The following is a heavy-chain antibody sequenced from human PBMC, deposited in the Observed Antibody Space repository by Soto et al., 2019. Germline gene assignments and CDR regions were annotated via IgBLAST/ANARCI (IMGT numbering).Heavy chain of an antibody. CDR3: ARVPGYSIGDL. CDR2: INAGNGNT. CDR1: GYTFTSYA. Sequence: QVQLVQSGAEVKKPGASVQVSCKASGYTFTSYAMHWVRQAPGQRLEWMGWINAGNGNTKYTQKLQGRVTITRDTSASTAYMGLSSLRSEDTAVYYCARVPGYSIGDLWGRGTLVTVSS. D-gene: IGHD2-21*01. J-gene: IGHJ2*01. V-gene: IGHV1-3*01.